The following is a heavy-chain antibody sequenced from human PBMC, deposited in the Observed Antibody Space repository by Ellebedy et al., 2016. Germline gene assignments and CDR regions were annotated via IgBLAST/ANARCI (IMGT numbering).Heavy chain of an antibody. V-gene: IGHV3-23*01. J-gene: IGHJ4*02. CDR1: GFTFSNYA. CDR2: ISGGGVST. CDR3: AREGPTYFDY. Sequence: GGSLRLSCTASGFTFSNYAMTWVRQAPGKGLEWVSGISGGGVSTYYADSVKGRFTISRDNSKNTLYLQMNSLRAEDTAVYYCAREGPTYFDYWGQGTLVTVSS.